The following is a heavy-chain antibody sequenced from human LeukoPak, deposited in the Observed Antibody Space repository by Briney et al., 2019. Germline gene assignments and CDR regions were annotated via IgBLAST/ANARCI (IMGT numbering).Heavy chain of an antibody. D-gene: IGHD6-13*01. V-gene: IGHV3-21*01. Sequence: GGSLRLSCAASGFTFSSYSMNWVRQAPGKGLEWVSSISSSSSYIYYADSVKGRFTISRDNAKNSLYLQMNCLRAEDTAVYYCAGGPRPRIAAAGTFDYWGQGTLVTVSS. CDR1: GFTFSSYS. CDR2: ISSSSSYI. CDR3: AGGPRPRIAAAGTFDY. J-gene: IGHJ4*02.